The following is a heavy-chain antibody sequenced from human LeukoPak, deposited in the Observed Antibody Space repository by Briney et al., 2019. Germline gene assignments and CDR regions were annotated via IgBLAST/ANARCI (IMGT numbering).Heavy chain of an antibody. J-gene: IGHJ4*02. D-gene: IGHD3-16*01. Sequence: TSETLSLTCAVYGGSFSGYYWSWIRQPPGKGLEWIGEINHSGSTNYNPSLKSRVTISVDTSKNQFSLKLSSVIAADTAVYYCARVRGPGYWGQGTLVTVSS. CDR2: INHSGST. V-gene: IGHV4-34*01. CDR3: ARVRGPGY. CDR1: GGSFSGYY.